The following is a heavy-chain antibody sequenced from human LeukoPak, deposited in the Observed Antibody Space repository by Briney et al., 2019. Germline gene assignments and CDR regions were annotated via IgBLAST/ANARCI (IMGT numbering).Heavy chain of an antibody. D-gene: IGHD7-27*01. V-gene: IGHV4-39*01. J-gene: IGHJ4*02. CDR3: ARHRTINWGSLGYFDY. CDR2: IYYSGST. Sequence: SETLSLTCTVPGGSISSSSYYWGWIRQPPGKGLEWIGSIYYSGSTYYNPSLKSRVTISVDTSKNQFSLKLSSVTAADTAVYYCARHRTINWGSLGYFDYWGQGTLVTVSS. CDR1: GGSISSSSYY.